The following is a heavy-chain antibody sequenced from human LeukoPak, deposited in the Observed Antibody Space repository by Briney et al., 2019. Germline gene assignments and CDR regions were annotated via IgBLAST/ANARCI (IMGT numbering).Heavy chain of an antibody. CDR1: GFTFSGSA. CDR3: ATQSITMIGDY. V-gene: IGHV3-30*04. Sequence: PGGSLRLSCAASGFTFSGSAMHWVRQASGKGLEWVAVISYDGSNKYYADSVKGRFTISRDNSKNTLYLQMNSLRAEDTAVYYCATQSITMIGDYWGQGTLVTVSS. J-gene: IGHJ4*02. CDR2: ISYDGSNK. D-gene: IGHD3-22*01.